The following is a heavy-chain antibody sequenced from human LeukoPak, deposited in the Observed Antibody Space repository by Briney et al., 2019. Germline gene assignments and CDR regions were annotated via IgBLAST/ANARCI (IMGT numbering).Heavy chain of an antibody. CDR1: GYTFSRYD. J-gene: IGHJ4*02. V-gene: IGHV1-8*01. CDR2: MNPNRGDT. D-gene: IGHD3-10*01. CDR3: ARVLGDTKDY. Sequence: ASVKVSCKASGYTFSRYDVNWARQPTGQGLEWMGWMNPNRGDTGYAQKFQGRVTMTRNTSISTAYMELSSLRSEDTAVYYCARVLGDTKDYWGQGTLVTVSS.